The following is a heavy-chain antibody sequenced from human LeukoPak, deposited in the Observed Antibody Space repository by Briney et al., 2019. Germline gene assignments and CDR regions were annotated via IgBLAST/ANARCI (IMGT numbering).Heavy chain of an antibody. V-gene: IGHV4-34*01. D-gene: IGHD3-3*01. CDR1: GGSFSGYY. CDR3: ARMGRSDYDFWSGYYTPYNWFDP. Sequence: SETLSLTCAVYGGSFSGYYWSWIRQPPGKGLEWIGEINHSGSTNYNPSLKSRVTISVDTSKNQFSLKLSSVTAADTAVYYCARMGRSDYDFWSGYYTPYNWFDPWGQGTLVTVSS. CDR2: INHSGST. J-gene: IGHJ5*02.